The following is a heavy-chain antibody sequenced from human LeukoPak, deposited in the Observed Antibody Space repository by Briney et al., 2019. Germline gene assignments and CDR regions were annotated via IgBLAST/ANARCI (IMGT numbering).Heavy chain of an antibody. CDR2: IYYSGNT. CDR1: GGSINSYY. D-gene: IGHD4-17*01. CDR3: ARGGNGDNNWYFDL. J-gene: IGHJ2*01. Sequence: SETLSLTCTVSGGSINSYYWSWIRQPPGKGLEWIGYIYYSGNTNYNPSLRSRVTISVDTSKNQFSLKLSSVTAADTAVYYCARGGNGDNNWYFDLWGRGTLVTVYS. V-gene: IGHV4-59*08.